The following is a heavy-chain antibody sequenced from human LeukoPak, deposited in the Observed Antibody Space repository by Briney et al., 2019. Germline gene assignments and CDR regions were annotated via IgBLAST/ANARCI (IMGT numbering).Heavy chain of an antibody. D-gene: IGHD3-22*01. V-gene: IGHV3-21*01. J-gene: IGHJ3*02. CDR1: GFTFSSYS. Sequence: GGSLRLSCAASGFTFSSYSMNWVRQAPGKGLEWVSSISSSSSYIYYADSVKGRFTISRDNAKNSLYLQMNSLRAEDTAVYYCARAQNYYDSSGRSGAFDIWGQGTMVTASS. CDR2: ISSSSSYI. CDR3: ARAQNYYDSSGRSGAFDI.